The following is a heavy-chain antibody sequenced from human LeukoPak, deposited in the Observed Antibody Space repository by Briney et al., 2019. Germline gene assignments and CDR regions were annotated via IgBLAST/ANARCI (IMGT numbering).Heavy chain of an antibody. CDR3: ARGPGSGWYYFDY. CDR2: INHSGST. J-gene: IGHJ4*02. D-gene: IGHD6-19*01. Sequence: PSETLSLTCAVYGGSFSGYYWSWIRQPPGKGLEWIGEINHSGSTNYNPSLKSRVTISVDTSKNQFSLKLSSVTAADTAVYYCARGPGSGWYYFDYWGQGTLVTVSS. CDR1: GGSFSGYY. V-gene: IGHV4-34*01.